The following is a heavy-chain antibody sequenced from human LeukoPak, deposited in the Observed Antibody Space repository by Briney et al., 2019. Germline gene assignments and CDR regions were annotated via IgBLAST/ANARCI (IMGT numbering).Heavy chain of an antibody. J-gene: IGHJ6*03. CDR1: GGSISSYY. Sequence: SETLSLTCTVSGGSISSYYGSWIRQPPGKGLEWIGYIYTSGSTNYNPSLKSRVTISVDTSKNQFSLKLSSVTAADTAVYYCARNGRSPTSPYYYYYYMDVWGKGTTVTVSS. D-gene: IGHD1-26*01. CDR3: ARNGRSPTSPYYYYYYMDV. V-gene: IGHV4-4*09. CDR2: IYTSGST.